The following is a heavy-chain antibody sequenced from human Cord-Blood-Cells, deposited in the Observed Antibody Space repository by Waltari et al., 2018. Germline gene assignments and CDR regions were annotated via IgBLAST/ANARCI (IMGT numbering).Heavy chain of an antibody. CDR3: ARLHTNDFWSGYYFDY. D-gene: IGHD3-3*01. V-gene: IGHV4-39*01. J-gene: IGHJ4*02. CDR1: GGSISSSSYY. Sequence: QLQLQESGPGLVKPSETLSLTCTVSGGSISSSSYYWGWIRQPPGKVLEWIGSIYFSGSTYYNPSLKSRVTIAVDTSKNQFSLKLSSVTAADTAVYYCARLHTNDFWSGYYFDYWGQGTLVTVSS. CDR2: IYFSGST.